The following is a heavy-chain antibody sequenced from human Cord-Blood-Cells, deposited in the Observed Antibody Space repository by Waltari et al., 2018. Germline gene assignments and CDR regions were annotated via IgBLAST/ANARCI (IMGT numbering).Heavy chain of an antibody. J-gene: IGHJ5*02. CDR2: SWNVGRN. CDR1: GFTFSSYG. D-gene: IGHD3-22*01. V-gene: IGHV3-33*01. Sequence: QVQLVESGGGVVQPGRSLRLSCAASGFTFSSYGMHWVRPAPGKGLEWVAVSWNVGRNNSKQDSLRAQLTIPKKNSRTRFIFKMTARGPKNRVVFYCARPRPPNYNVIVVNTTTCSDPGAKGTL. CDR3: ARPRPPNYNVIVVNTTTCSDP.